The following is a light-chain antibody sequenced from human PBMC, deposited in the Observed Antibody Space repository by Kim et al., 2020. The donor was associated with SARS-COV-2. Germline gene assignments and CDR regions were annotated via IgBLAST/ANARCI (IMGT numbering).Light chain of an antibody. V-gene: IGKV1-39*01. CDR3: QQSFDFAVT. CDR2: AAS. J-gene: IGKJ4*01. CDR1: QPISPY. Sequence: DIQMTQSPSSLSASVGDRVTITCRASQPISPYLNWYQHKPGEAPKLLIYAASSLQGGVPSRFSASGSETEFILTINSLQPEDFATYYCQQSFDFAVTFGGGTKLEI.